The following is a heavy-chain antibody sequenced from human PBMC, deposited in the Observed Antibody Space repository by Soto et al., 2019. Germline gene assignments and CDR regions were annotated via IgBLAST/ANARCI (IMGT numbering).Heavy chain of an antibody. Sequence: HPGGSLRLSCAASGFTFSSYGMHWVRQAPGKGLEWVAVISYDGSNKYYADSVKGRFTISRDNSKNTLYLQMNSLRAEDTAVYYCAKDLLAAAAFNWFDPWGQGTLVTVSS. CDR1: GFTFSSYG. J-gene: IGHJ5*02. CDR3: AKDLLAAAAFNWFDP. CDR2: ISYDGSNK. V-gene: IGHV3-30*18. D-gene: IGHD6-13*01.